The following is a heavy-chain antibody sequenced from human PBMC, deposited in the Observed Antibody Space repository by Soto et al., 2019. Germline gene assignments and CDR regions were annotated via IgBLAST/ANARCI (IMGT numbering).Heavy chain of an antibody. J-gene: IGHJ6*02. V-gene: IGHV3-23*01. CDR1: GLSFSSDG. Sequence: GGSLRLSCAASGLSFSSDGTSWVRQAPGKGLEWVSSISASGGSTYYADSVRGRFTISRDNSKNTLYLQMNRLRGEDTAVYYCAKRYYYDGSGPYGMDVWGQGTTVTVSS. CDR2: ISASGGST. CDR3: AKRYYYDGSGPYGMDV. D-gene: IGHD3-22*01.